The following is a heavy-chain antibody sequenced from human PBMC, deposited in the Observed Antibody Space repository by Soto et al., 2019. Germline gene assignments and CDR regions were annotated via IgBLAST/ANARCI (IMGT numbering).Heavy chain of an antibody. J-gene: IGHJ4*02. CDR2: IWYDGSNK. Sequence: GGSLRLSCAASGFPFSSYGMHWVRQAPGKGLEWVAVIWYDGSNKYYADSVKGRFTISRGNAKNSLYLQMNSLRAEDTAVYYCARDNGQARPGLPFYYFDYWGQGTLVTVSS. V-gene: IGHV3-33*01. CDR3: ARDNGQARPGLPFYYFDY. CDR1: GFPFSSYG. D-gene: IGHD5-12*01.